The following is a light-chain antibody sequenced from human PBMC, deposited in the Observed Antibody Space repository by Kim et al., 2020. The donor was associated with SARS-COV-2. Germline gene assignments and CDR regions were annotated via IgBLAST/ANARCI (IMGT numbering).Light chain of an antibody. J-gene: IGLJ2*01. CDR2: YDS. V-gene: IGLV3-21*04. CDR3: QLWDSSRGV. CDR1: NIGSTS. Sequence: SYELTQPPSVSVAPGKTARITCGGNNIGSTSVHWYQQKPGQAPVLVISYDSDRPSGIPERFSGSNSGNTATLTISRVEAGDEADYYCQLWDSSRGVFGGGTKLTVL.